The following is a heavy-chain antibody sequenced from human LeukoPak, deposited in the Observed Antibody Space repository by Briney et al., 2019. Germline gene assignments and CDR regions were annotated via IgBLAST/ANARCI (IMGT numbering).Heavy chain of an antibody. CDR3: ARVFHLIDH. J-gene: IGHJ4*02. CDR1: RFTFNNYS. CDR2: ISSACTFI. Sequence: GGSLRLSCAASRFTFNNYSMKWVRQAPGKGLEWVSYISSACTFIYYADSVKGRFTISRDNAKNTLYLQMNSVRAEDTAVYYCARVFHLIDHWGQGTLVTVSS. V-gene: IGHV3-21*01.